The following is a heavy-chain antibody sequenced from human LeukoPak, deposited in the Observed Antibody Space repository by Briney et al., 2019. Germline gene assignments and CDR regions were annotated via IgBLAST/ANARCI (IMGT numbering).Heavy chain of an antibody. CDR2: ISAYNGNT. Sequence: GASVKVSCKASGYTFTSYGISWVRQAPGQGLEWMGWISAYNGNTNYAQKLQGRVTMTTDTSTSTAYMELRSLRSDDTAVYYCARADFGRSTHPHDYYYYYMDVWGKGTTVTISS. D-gene: IGHD2/OR15-2a*01. J-gene: IGHJ6*03. CDR3: ARADFGRSTHPHDYYYYYMDV. CDR1: GYTFTSYG. V-gene: IGHV1-18*01.